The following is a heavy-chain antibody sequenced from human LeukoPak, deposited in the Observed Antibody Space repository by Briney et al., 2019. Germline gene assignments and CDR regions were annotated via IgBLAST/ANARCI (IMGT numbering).Heavy chain of an antibody. CDR2: ISGSGGST. V-gene: IGHV3-23*01. J-gene: IGHJ4*02. Sequence: GGSLRLSCAASGFTFSSYAMSWVRQAPGKGLEWVSAISGSGGSTYYADSVKGRFTISRGNSKNTLYLQMNSLRAEDTAVYYCAKGYYDYVWGSYYFGYWGQGTLVTVSS. D-gene: IGHD3-16*01. CDR1: GFTFSSYA. CDR3: AKGYYDYVWGSYYFGY.